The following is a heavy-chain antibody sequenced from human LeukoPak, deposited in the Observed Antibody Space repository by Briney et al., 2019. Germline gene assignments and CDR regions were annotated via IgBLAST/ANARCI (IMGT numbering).Heavy chain of an antibody. CDR3: APGPSGDSYYFGY. Sequence: GGSLRLSCAASGFTVSSNYMSWVRLAPGKGLEWVSVIYSGGSTYYADSVKGRFTISRDNSKNTLYLQMNSLRAEDTAVYYCAPGPSGDSYYFGYWGQGTLVTVSS. D-gene: IGHD7-27*01. CDR2: IYSGGST. CDR1: GFTVSSNY. J-gene: IGHJ4*02. V-gene: IGHV3-66*01.